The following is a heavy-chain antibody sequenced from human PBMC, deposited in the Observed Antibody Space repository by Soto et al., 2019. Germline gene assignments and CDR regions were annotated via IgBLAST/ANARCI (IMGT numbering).Heavy chain of an antibody. J-gene: IGHJ4*01. CDR3: AKERLEEVGTFFEF. V-gene: IGHV3-30-3*01. Sequence: LRLSCAASGFTFSSYAMHWVRQAPGKGLEWVAVISYDGSNKYYADSVKGRLTISRDNAKNTLFLQMNSLRAEDAASYYCAKERLEEVGTFFEFWGHGILVTVSS. CDR2: ISYDGSNK. CDR1: GFTFSSYA. D-gene: IGHD6-13*01.